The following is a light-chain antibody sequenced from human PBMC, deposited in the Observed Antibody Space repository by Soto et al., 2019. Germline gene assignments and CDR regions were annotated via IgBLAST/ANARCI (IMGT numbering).Light chain of an antibody. CDR2: EVN. CDR1: GSYVGAYNL. V-gene: IGLV2-23*02. J-gene: IGLJ1*01. CDR3: CSYAGTVAYV. Sequence: QSALTQPASVSGSHGQSITISCAGTGSYVGAYNLVSWYQQHPGKAPKLLICEVNTRPSGISNRFSGSKSGDTASLTISGLQAEDEADYFCCSYAGTVAYVFGTGTKLTVL.